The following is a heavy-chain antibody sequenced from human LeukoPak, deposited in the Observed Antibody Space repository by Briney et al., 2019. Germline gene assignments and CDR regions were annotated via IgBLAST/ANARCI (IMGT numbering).Heavy chain of an antibody. Sequence: SETLSLTCAVSGESFSHYYWSWLRQTPGKGLEWIAEINHRGTTNYNPSLKSRVAISIDTSRNQFSLQVTSVTAADTAVFYCARGAFHTSSVWFDPWGQGTLVTVSS. V-gene: IGHV4-34*01. CDR2: INHRGTT. CDR3: ARGAFHTSSVWFDP. J-gene: IGHJ5*02. D-gene: IGHD2-2*01. CDR1: GESFSHYY.